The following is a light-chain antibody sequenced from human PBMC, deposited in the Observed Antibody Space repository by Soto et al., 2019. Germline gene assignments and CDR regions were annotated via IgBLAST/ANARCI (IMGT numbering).Light chain of an antibody. CDR1: SSDVGSYNL. J-gene: IGLJ1*01. CDR3: CSYAGSSTSV. CDR2: EGT. V-gene: IGLV2-23*01. Sequence: QSVLTQPASVSGSPGQSITISCTGTSSDVGSYNLVSWYEHHPGKAPKLMIYEGTKRPSGVSNRFSGSKSGNTASLTISGLQAEDEAYYYCCSYAGSSTSVFGTGTKVTVL.